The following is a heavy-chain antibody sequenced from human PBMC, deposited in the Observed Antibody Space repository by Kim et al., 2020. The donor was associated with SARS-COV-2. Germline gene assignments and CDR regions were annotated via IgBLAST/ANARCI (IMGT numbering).Heavy chain of an antibody. V-gene: IGHV3-73*01. J-gene: IGHJ3*02. CDR3: TTIPAKPLACWDAFDI. D-gene: IGHD2-21*01. Sequence: VKGRFTISRDDSKNTAYLEMRSLKTEDTAVYYCTTIPAKPLACWDAFDIWGQGTMVTVSS.